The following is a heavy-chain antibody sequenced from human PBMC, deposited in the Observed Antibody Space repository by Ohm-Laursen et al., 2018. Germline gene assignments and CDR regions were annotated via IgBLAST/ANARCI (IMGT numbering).Heavy chain of an antibody. CDR2: ISAYNGNT. CDR3: ARGDDWNYAFGF. Sequence: ESSVKVSCKASGYTFASSGITWVRQAPGQGLEWMGWISAYNGNTKYAQKLQGRLTMTTDISTSTAYMDLRSLGSDDTAVYYCARGDDWNYAFGFWGQGTLVTVSS. V-gene: IGHV1-18*01. J-gene: IGHJ4*02. D-gene: IGHD1-7*01. CDR1: GYTFASSG.